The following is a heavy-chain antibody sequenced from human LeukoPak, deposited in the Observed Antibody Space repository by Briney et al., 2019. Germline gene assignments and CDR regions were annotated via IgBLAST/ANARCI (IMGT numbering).Heavy chain of an antibody. J-gene: IGHJ5*02. CDR1: GFTFSSYG. CDR3: ARAYWGYSGYDFVWDSTSSWYWFDP. Sequence: PGGSLRLSCAASGFTFSSYGMHWVRQAPGKGLEWVAVISYDGSNKYYADSVKGRFTISRDNSKNTLYLQMNSLRAEDTAVYYCARAYWGYSGYDFVWDSTSSWYWFDPWGQGTLVTVSS. D-gene: IGHD5-12*01. CDR2: ISYDGSNK. V-gene: IGHV3-30*03.